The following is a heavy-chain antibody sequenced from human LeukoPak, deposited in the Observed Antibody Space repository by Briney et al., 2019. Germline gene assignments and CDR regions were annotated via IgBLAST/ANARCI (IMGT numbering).Heavy chain of an antibody. Sequence: PSETLSLTCTVSGGSISSSSYYWGWIRQPPGKGLEWIGSSYYSGSTYYNPSLKSRVTISVDTSKNQFSLKLSSVTAANTAVYYCARLLEVDTAMVSDYWGQGTLVTVSS. D-gene: IGHD5-18*01. V-gene: IGHV4-39*01. J-gene: IGHJ4*02. CDR2: SYYSGST. CDR3: ARLLEVDTAMVSDY. CDR1: GGSISSSSYY.